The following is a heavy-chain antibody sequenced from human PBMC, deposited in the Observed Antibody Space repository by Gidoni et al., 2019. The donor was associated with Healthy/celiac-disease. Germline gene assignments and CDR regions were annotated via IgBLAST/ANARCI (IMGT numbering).Heavy chain of an antibody. CDR1: GGSISSGSYY. J-gene: IGHJ4*02. CDR3: ASSPRGMGYYDSSGYCDY. CDR2: IYTSGST. V-gene: IGHV4-61*02. Sequence: QVQLQESGPGLVKPSQTLSLTCTVSGGSISSGSYYWSWIRQPAGKGLEWIGRIYTSGSTNYNPSLKSRVTISVDTSKNQFSLKLSSVTAADTAVYYCASSPRGMGYYDSSGYCDYWGQGTLVTVSS. D-gene: IGHD3-22*01.